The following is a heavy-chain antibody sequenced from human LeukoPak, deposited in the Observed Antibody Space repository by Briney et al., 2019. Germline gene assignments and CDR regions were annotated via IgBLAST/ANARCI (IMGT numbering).Heavy chain of an antibody. CDR2: INSSGGST. Sequence: GGSLRLSCAASGFTFSNYAMNWVRQAPGKGLEWVSTINSSGGSTYYADSVKGRFTISRDNSKNTLYLQMNSLRAEDTAVYYCANKWAFDYWGQGTLVTVSS. V-gene: IGHV3-23*01. J-gene: IGHJ4*02. D-gene: IGHD2-8*01. CDR1: GFTFSNYA. CDR3: ANKWAFDY.